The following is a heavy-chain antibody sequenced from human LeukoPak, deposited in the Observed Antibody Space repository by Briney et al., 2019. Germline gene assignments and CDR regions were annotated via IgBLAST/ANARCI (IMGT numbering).Heavy chain of an antibody. D-gene: IGHD6-13*01. CDR2: INHSGST. Sequence: SETLSLTCAVYGGSFSGYYWSWIRQPPGKGLEWIGEINHSGSTNYNPSLKSRVTISVDTSKNQFSLKLSSVTAADTAVYYCARALAAAGDYFDSWGQGTLVTVSS. CDR3: ARALAAAGDYFDS. J-gene: IGHJ4*02. CDR1: GGSFSGYY. V-gene: IGHV4-34*01.